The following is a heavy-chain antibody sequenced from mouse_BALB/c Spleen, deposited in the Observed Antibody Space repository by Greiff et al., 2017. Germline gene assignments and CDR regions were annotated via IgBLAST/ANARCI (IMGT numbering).Heavy chain of an antibody. D-gene: IGHD2-12*01. V-gene: IGHV1-54*01. CDR2: INPGSGGT. Sequence: VQLQQSGAELVRPGTSVKVSCKASGYAFTNYLIEWVKQRPGQGLEWIGVINPGSGGTNYNEKYKGKATLTADKSSSTAYMQLSSLTSDDSAVYFCARDDDGGAWFAYWGQGTLVTVSA. CDR3: ARDDDGGAWFAY. CDR1: GYAFTNYL. J-gene: IGHJ3*01.